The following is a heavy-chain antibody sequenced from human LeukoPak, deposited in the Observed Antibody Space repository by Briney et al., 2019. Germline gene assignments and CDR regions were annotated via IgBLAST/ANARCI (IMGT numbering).Heavy chain of an antibody. D-gene: IGHD2-15*01. CDR1: GFTFSSYA. J-gene: IGHJ6*02. V-gene: IGHV3-23*01. CDR3: ARISSNAMDV. CDR2: VTGSGSNT. Sequence: GGSLRLSCAASGFTFSSYAMRWVRQAPGKGLEWVSSVTGSGSNTNYADSVKGRFTISRDNSKNTLYLQMNSLRAEDTAVYYCARISSNAMDVWGQGTTVTVSS.